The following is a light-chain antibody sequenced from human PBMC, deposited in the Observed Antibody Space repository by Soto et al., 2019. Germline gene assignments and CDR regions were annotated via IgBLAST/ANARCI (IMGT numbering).Light chain of an antibody. CDR1: SSDAGKYNL. V-gene: IGLV2-23*01. CDR2: EAS. CDR3: SSHAGRGSVI. Sequence: QSALTQPASVSGSPGQTISISCTGTSSDAGKYNLVSWYQQHPGKAPKLMIYEASKRPSGVSDRFSGSRSGNTASLTISGLQAEDEADYYCSSHAGRGSVIFGGGTKLTVL. J-gene: IGLJ2*01.